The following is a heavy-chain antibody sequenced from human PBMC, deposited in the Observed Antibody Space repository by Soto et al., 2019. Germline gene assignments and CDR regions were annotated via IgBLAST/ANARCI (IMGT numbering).Heavy chain of an antibody. CDR1: GYTVTSYG. Sequence: QVQLVQSGAEVKKPGASVKVSCKASGYTVTSYGISWVRQAPGQGLEWMGWIRAYNGNTNYAQKLQGRVTMTTDTSTSTAYMELRSLRSDDTAVYYCARDQPQYYYDSSGYFDYWGQGTLVTVSS. CDR3: ARDQPQYYYDSSGYFDY. V-gene: IGHV1-18*01. CDR2: IRAYNGNT. J-gene: IGHJ4*02. D-gene: IGHD3-22*01.